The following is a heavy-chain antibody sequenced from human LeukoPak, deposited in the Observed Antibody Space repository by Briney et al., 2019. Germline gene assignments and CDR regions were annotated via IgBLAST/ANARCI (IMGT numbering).Heavy chain of an antibody. Sequence: SETLSLTCTVSGGSISSYYWSWIRQPPGKGLEWIGYIYYSGSTNYNPTLKSRVTISVDTSKNQFSLKLSSVTAADTAVYYCARDNWNYGSSMDVWGQGTTVTVSS. CDR1: GGSISSYY. CDR2: IYYSGST. J-gene: IGHJ6*02. D-gene: IGHD1-7*01. V-gene: IGHV4-59*01. CDR3: ARDNWNYGSSMDV.